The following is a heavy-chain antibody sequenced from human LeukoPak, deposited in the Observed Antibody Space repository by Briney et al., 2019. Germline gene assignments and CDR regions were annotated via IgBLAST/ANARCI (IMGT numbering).Heavy chain of an antibody. D-gene: IGHD4-11*01. CDR2: INPSGGST. J-gene: IGHJ4*02. Sequence: ASVKVSCKASGYTFTSYYMHWVRQAPGQGLEWKGIINPSGGSTSYAQKFQGRVTMTWDMSTSTVYMELSSLRSEDTAVYYCARGGTVTNYFDYWGQGTLVTVSS. V-gene: IGHV1-46*01. CDR3: ARGGTVTNYFDY. CDR1: GYTFTSYY.